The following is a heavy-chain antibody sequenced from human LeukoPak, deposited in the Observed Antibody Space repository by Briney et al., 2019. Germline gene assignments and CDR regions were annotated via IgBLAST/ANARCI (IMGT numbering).Heavy chain of an antibody. Sequence: PGGSLRLSCAASGFTFSNAWMSWVRQAPGKGLEWVGRIKSKTDGGTTDYAAPVKGRFTISRDDSKNTLYLQMNSLKTEDTAVYYCTTDPLHLTNGANRDYWGQGTLVTVSS. D-gene: IGHD4/OR15-4a*01. CDR1: GFTFSNAW. J-gene: IGHJ4*02. CDR2: IKSKTDGGTT. CDR3: TTDPLHLTNGANRDY. V-gene: IGHV3-15*01.